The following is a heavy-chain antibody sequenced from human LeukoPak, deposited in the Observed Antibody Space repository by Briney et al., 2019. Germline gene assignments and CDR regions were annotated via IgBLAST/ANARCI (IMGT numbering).Heavy chain of an antibody. V-gene: IGHV3-23*01. CDR2: ISGSGDKT. CDR3: GEGH. Sequence: PGGSLRLSCAASGFTFSNFAMIWVRQAPGKGLEWVSAISGSGDKTHYADSVKGRFTISRDNSKSVLYIQLNNLRLEDTAVYYCGEGHWGRGTLVTVSS. CDR1: GFTFSNFA. J-gene: IGHJ4*02.